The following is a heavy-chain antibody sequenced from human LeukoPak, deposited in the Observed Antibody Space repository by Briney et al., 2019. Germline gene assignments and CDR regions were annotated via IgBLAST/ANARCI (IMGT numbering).Heavy chain of an antibody. Sequence: SGGSLRLSCAAPGFTFSSYAMSWVRQAPGKGLEWVSAISGSGGSTYYADTVKGRFTISRDNPKNTLYLQMNSLRAEATTVYYCAKDYGDYGTKDYWGQGTLVTVSS. CDR1: GFTFSSYA. J-gene: IGHJ4*02. D-gene: IGHD4-17*01. CDR2: ISGSGGST. V-gene: IGHV3-23*01. CDR3: AKDYGDYGTKDY.